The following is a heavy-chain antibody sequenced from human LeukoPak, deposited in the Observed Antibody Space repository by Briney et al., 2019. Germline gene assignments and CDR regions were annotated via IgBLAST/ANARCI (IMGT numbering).Heavy chain of an antibody. CDR3: AREERLLWFGELFGGWYFDL. CDR2: IYYIGST. V-gene: IGHV4-59*01. CDR1: GGSISSYY. J-gene: IGHJ2*01. D-gene: IGHD3-10*01. Sequence: SETLSLTCTVSGGSISSYYWSWIRQPPGKGLEWIGYIYYIGSTNYNPSLKSRVTISVDTSKNQFSLKLSSVTAADTAVYYCAREERLLWFGELFGGWYFDLWGRGTLVTVSS.